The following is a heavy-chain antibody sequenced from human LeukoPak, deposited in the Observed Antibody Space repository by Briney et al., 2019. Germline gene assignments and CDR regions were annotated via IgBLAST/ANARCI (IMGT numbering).Heavy chain of an antibody. CDR2: IHNSGTT. CDR1: GGSISNGAHY. J-gene: IGHJ4*02. CDR3: ASGPVDTAMVLHYFDY. D-gene: IGHD5-18*01. V-gene: IGHV4-31*03. Sequence: PSQTLSLTCTFSGGSISNGAHYWSWTRQHPGKGLEWIGSIHNSGTTYSNPSLMSRVTISLDTSKNQLSLKLSSVTAADTAVYFCASGPVDTAMVLHYFDYWGQGTLVTVSS.